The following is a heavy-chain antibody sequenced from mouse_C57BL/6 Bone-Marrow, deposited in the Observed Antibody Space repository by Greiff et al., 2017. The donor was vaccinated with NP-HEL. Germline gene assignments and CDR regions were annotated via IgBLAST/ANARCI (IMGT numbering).Heavy chain of an antibody. CDR1: GYTFTSYW. V-gene: IGHV1-69*01. CDR2: IDPSDSYT. CDR3: ARGEYAYDPSWCAY. D-gene: IGHD2-2*01. Sequence: VQLKQPGAELVMPGASVKLSCKASGYTFTSYWMHWVKQRPGQGLEWIGEIDPSDSYTNYNQKFKGKSTLTVDKSSSTAYMQLSSLTSEDSAVYYCARGEYAYDPSWCAYWCQGTLVTVSA. J-gene: IGHJ3*01.